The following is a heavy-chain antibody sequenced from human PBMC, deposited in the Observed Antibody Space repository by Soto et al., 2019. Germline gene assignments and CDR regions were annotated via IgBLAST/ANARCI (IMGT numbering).Heavy chain of an antibody. CDR1: GYTFTSYG. Sequence: ASVKVSCKASGYTFTSYGISWVRQAPGQGLEWMGWISAYNGNTNYAQKLQGRVTMTTDTSTSTAYMELRSLRSDDTAVYYRARMGWRVVGDNWFDPWGQGTLVTVSS. CDR2: ISAYNGNT. V-gene: IGHV1-18*01. CDR3: ARMGWRVVGDNWFDP. D-gene: IGHD2-15*01. J-gene: IGHJ5*02.